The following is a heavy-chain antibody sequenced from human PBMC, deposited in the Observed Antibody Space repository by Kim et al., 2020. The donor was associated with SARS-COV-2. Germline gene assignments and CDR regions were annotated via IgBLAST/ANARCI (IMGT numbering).Heavy chain of an antibody. CDR3: LRNGWWSEDV. Sequence: GGSLRLSCAASGFTFNTYWMTWVRQAPGKGLEWVANIKRDGGDKNYVDSVKGRFTISRDNAKSSLYLQMNSLRAEDTAIYYCLRNGWWSEDVWGQGTTVTVSS. V-gene: IGHV3-7*01. CDR1: GFTFNTYW. J-gene: IGHJ6*02. D-gene: IGHD2-15*01. CDR2: IKRDGGDK.